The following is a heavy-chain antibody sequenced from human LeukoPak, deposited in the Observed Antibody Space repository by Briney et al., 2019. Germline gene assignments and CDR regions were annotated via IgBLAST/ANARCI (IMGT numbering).Heavy chain of an antibody. CDR1: GGSFSGYY. Sequence: SETLSLTCAVYGGSFSGYYWSWIRQPPGKGLEWIGEINHSGSTNYNPSLKSRVTISVDTSKNQFSLKLSSVTAADTAVYYCAIRRSYKMDYWGQGTLVIVSS. J-gene: IGHJ4*02. CDR2: INHSGST. CDR3: AIRRSYKMDY. V-gene: IGHV4-34*01. D-gene: IGHD1-14*01.